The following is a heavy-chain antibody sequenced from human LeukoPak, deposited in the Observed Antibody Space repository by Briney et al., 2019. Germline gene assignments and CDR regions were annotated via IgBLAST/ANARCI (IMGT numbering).Heavy chain of an antibody. D-gene: IGHD6-13*01. J-gene: IGHJ4*02. CDR3: ARETAAGQTDY. V-gene: IGHV4-59*01. Sequence: SETLSLTCTVSGGSISSYYWSWIRQPPGKGLGWIGNIYYRGTTNYNPSLKSRVTISVDTSKNQFSLKLSSVTAADTAVYHCARETAAGQTDYWGQGTLVTVSS. CDR2: IYYRGTT. CDR1: GGSISSYY.